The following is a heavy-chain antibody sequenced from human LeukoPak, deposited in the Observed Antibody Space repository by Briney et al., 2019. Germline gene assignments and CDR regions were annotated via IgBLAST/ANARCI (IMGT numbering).Heavy chain of an antibody. CDR2: IYYSGNT. V-gene: IGHV4-39*01. J-gene: IGHJ4*02. CDR3: ARRDYYDSSAYYYAY. D-gene: IGHD3-22*01. CDR1: GDSISSSSYY. Sequence: NSSETLSLTCTVSGDSISSSSYYWGWIRQAPGKGLEWIGSIYYSGNTYYNPSLKSRVTISVDTSKKQLSLKPSSVTAADTAVYYCARRDYYDSSAYYYAYWGQGTLVTVSS.